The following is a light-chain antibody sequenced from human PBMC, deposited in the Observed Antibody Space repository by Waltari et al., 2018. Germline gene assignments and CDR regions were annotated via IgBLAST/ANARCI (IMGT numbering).Light chain of an antibody. CDR3: CSYAGSYTLV. V-gene: IGLV2-11*01. CDR2: DVT. CDR1: ISHLGTYNY. Sequence: QPALTQHRSVSGSPGQSVSIPCTGTISHLGTYNYVSWYQQHPAKPPKLMIYDVTRRPSGVPHRFSGSKSGDTASLTISGLQADDEADYYCCSYAGSYTLVCGGGTKLTVL. J-gene: IGLJ3*02.